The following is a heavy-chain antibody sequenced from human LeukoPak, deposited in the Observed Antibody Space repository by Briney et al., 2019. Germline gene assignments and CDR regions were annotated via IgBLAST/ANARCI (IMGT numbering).Heavy chain of an antibody. CDR1: GFTFSSYS. J-gene: IGHJ3*01. V-gene: IGHV3-7*01. D-gene: IGHD3-22*01. Sequence: GGSLRLSCAASGFTFSSYSMNWVRQAPGKGLDWVANIKQDESEKNYVDSVKGRFTISRDNANNLLHLQMNNLRADDTAVYYCARRSGYYWDAFDVWGQGTMVTVSS. CDR3: ARRSGYYWDAFDV. CDR2: IKQDESEK.